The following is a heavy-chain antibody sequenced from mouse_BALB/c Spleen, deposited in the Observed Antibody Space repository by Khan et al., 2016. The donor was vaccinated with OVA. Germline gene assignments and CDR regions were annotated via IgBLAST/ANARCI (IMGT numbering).Heavy chain of an antibody. CDR3: TRDYWFAY. CDR1: GFTFSNYA. CDR2: ISSGDST. Sequence: EVELVESGGGLVKPGGSLKLSCAASGFTFSNYAMSWVRQSPEKRLEWVASISSGDSTYYSDSVKGRFTISRDNARNILYLQMSSLRSEDTAMYFCTRDYWFAYWGQGTLVTVSA. V-gene: IGHV5-6-5*01. J-gene: IGHJ3*01.